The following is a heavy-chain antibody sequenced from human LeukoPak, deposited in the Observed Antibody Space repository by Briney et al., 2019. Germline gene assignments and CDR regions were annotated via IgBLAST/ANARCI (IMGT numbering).Heavy chain of an antibody. CDR3: ARPYGDYYFDY. J-gene: IGHJ4*02. D-gene: IGHD4-17*01. Sequence: GGSLRLSCSASGFTFRSYAMSWVRQGQGRGLDWVSGISASGERTDYGDSVKGRFTISRDNSKNTVYLQMNSLRAEDSAIYYCARPYGDYYFDYWGQGTLVTVSS. V-gene: IGHV3-23*01. CDR2: ISASGERT. CDR1: GFTFRSYA.